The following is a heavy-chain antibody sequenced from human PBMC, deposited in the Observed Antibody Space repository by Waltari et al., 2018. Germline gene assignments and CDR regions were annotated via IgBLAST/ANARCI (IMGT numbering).Heavy chain of an antibody. CDR2: IYHSGST. V-gene: IGHV4-38-2*01. J-gene: IGHJ6*03. CDR3: ARSLIAARTPRPSCYMDV. D-gene: IGHD6-6*01. Sequence: QVQLQESGPGLVKPSETLSLTCAVSGYSLSSGYYWGWHRQPPAKGLEWIGSIYHSGSTYYNPSLKSRVTISVDTSKNQVSLKLSSVTAADTAVYYCARSLIAARTPRPSCYMDVWGKGTTVTISS. CDR1: GYSLSSGYY.